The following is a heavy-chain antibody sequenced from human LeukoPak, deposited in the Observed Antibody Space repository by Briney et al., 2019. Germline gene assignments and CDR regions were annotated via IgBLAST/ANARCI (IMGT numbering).Heavy chain of an antibody. CDR2: ISGSGGST. CDR1: GFTFSSYA. V-gene: IGHV3-23*01. Sequence: GGSLRLSCAASGFTFSSYAMSWVRQTPGKGLEWVSGISGSGGSTYYADSVKGRFTISRDNSKSTLYLQMNSLRAEGTAVYYXAXXXXXXXXTDYWXQGXLVTVSS. D-gene: IGHD3-16*01. J-gene: IGHJ4*02. CDR3: AXXXXXXXXTDY.